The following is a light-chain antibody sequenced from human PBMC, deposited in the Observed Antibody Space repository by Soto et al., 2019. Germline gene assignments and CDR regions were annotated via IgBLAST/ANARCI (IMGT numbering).Light chain of an antibody. V-gene: IGKV3-20*01. CDR1: QSVSSSY. CDR3: QQYGSSPRK. J-gene: IGKJ1*01. CDR2: GAS. Sequence: EIVLTQSPDTLSLSPGESATLSCRASQSVSSSYLAWYQQKPGQAPRLLIYGASNRATGIPDRFSGSGSGTDFTLTISRLEPEDFVLYYCQQYGSSPRKFGQGTKV.